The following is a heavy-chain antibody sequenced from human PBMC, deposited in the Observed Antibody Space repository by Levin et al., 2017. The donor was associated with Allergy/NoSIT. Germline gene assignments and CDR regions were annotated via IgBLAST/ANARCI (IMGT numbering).Heavy chain of an antibody. J-gene: IGHJ1*01. CDR2: IWYDGSNK. V-gene: IGHV3-33*01. Sequence: QAGESLKISCAASGFTFSSYGMHWVRQAPGKGLEWVAVIWYDGSNKYYADSVKGRFTISRDNSKNTLYLQMNSLRAEDTAVYYCARDSTVVVVAATYFQHWGQGTLVTVSS. CDR3: ARDSTVVVVAATYFQH. CDR1: GFTFSSYG. D-gene: IGHD2-15*01.